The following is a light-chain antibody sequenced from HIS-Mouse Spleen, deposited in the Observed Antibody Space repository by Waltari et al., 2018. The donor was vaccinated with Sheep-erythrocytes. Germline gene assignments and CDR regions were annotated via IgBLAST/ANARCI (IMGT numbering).Light chain of an antibody. Sequence: QSALTQPRSVSGSPGQSVTISCTGTSSDVGGYNYVSWYQQHPGKAPKLMIYDVSKRPYGVPERFAGSKSGNTASLTISGLQAEDEADYYCCPYAGSYNHVFATGTKVTVL. CDR1: SSDVGGYNY. CDR2: DVS. CDR3: CPYAGSYNHV. J-gene: IGLJ1*01. V-gene: IGLV2-11*01.